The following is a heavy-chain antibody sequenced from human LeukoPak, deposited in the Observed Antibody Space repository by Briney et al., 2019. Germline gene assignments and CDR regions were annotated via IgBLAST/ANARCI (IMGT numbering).Heavy chain of an antibody. CDR2: IYYSGST. V-gene: IGHV4-59*01. CDR3: ARVYGSGYDYFDY. D-gene: IGHD5-12*01. CDR1: GGSISTYY. J-gene: IGHJ4*02. Sequence: SETLPLTCTVSGGSISTYYWTWIRQPPGKGLEWIGYIYYSGSTNYNPSLKSRVTISVDTSKNQFSLKLSSVTAADTAVYYCARVYGSGYDYFDYWGQGTLVTVSS.